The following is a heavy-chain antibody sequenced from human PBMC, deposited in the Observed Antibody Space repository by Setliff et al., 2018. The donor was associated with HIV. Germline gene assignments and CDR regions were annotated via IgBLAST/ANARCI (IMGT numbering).Heavy chain of an antibody. V-gene: IGHV4-4*08. CDR2: IYSTGNT. CDR3: ARDDDKLFDY. CDR1: SDSLSSHY. D-gene: IGHD3-22*01. J-gene: IGHJ4*02. Sequence: SETLSLTCTVSSDSLSSHYWSWIRQPPGKGLEWVGHIYSTGNTNYNSSLKSRVTMSIETSKNQFSLKLTSVTAADTAVYYCARDDDKLFDYWGQGALVTVSS.